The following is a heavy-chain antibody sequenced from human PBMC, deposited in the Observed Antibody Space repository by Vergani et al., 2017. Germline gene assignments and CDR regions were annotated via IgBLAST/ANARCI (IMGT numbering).Heavy chain of an antibody. J-gene: IGHJ5*01. CDR3: ARAGSIETCYMSNWLDS. CDR2: IKSDGSIT. D-gene: IGHD3-9*01. V-gene: IGHV3-74*03. CDR1: GFSFNSYW. Sequence: DVHLAESGGGFFQPGGSLRLSCSASGFSFNSYWMHWVRQVPGKGLLWVSRIKSDGSITAYADSVKGRFTISRDNAQNTLYLQMNSLRVEDTGVYYCARAGSIETCYMSNWLDSWGQGTLVTVSS.